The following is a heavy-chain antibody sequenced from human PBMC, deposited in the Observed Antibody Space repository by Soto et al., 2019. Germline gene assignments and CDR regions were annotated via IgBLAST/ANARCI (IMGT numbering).Heavy chain of an antibody. CDR3: GEDALRASVTPVGY. CDR2: ISYHGSDK. J-gene: IGHJ4*02. CDR1: GFTFSNYG. V-gene: IGHV3-30*18. Sequence: QVQLVESGGGVVQPGRSLRLSCAASGFTFSNYGMHWVRQAPGKGLEWVAVISYHGSDKYYADSVKGRFTISRDNSKNALFQLMSSSRAEEAAVYYCGEDALRASVTPVGYWGQGTLVTVSS. D-gene: IGHD4-17*01.